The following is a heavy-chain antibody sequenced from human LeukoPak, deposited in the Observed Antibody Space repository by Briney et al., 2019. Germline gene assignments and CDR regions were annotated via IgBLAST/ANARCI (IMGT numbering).Heavy chain of an antibody. CDR1: GFTFDDYA. Sequence: GRSLRLSCAASGFTFDDYAMHWVRQAPGKGLEWVSGISWNSGSIGYADSVKGRFTISRDNAKNSLYLQMNSLRAEDTAVYYCAKDRVVSAYYYYYGMDVWGQGTTVTVSS. D-gene: IGHD2-2*01. CDR3: AKDRVVSAYYYYYGMDV. V-gene: IGHV3-9*01. J-gene: IGHJ6*02. CDR2: ISWNSGSI.